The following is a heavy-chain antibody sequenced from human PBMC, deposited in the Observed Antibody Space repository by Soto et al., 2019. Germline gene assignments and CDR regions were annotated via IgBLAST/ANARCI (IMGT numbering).Heavy chain of an antibody. V-gene: IGHV1-2*02. CDR3: ASGGYSHVPWFYYGMDV. J-gene: IGHJ6*02. CDR1: GYTFTGYY. CDR2: INPNSGGT. Sequence: ASVKVSCKASGYTFTGYYMHWVRQAPGQGLEWMGWINPNSGGTNYAQKFQGRVTMTRDTSIRTAYMELSRLRSDDTAVYYCASGGYSHVPWFYYGMDVWGQGTTVTVSS. D-gene: IGHD5-18*01.